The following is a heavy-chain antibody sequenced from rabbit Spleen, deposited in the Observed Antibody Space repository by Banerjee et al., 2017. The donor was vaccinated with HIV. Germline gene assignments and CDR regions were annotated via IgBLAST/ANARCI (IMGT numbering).Heavy chain of an antibody. CDR1: GFDFSRTG. D-gene: IGHD1-1*01. V-gene: IGHV1S47*01. CDR2: IDLLFGTT. J-gene: IGHJ6*01. Sequence: QDQLMESGGGLVQPGGSLKLSCKASGFDFSRTGVSWVRQAPGKGLEWIGYIDLLFGTTYYANWVNGRFTISSHNAQNTLYLQLHSLTAADTATYFCVRGASSSGYYSLWGQGTLVTVS. CDR3: VRGASSSGYYSL.